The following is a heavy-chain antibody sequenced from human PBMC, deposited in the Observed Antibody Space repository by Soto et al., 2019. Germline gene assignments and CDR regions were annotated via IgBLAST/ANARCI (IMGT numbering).Heavy chain of an antibody. V-gene: IGHV4-34*01. J-gene: IGHJ6*02. Sequence: SETLSLTCAVYGGSFSGYYWSWIRQPPGKGLEWIGEINHSGSTNYNPSLKSRVTISVDTSKNQFSLKLSSVTAADTAVYYCARGRIEYCSSTSCYLYYYYGMDVWGQGTTVTVSS. CDR1: GGSFSGYY. D-gene: IGHD2-2*01. CDR3: ARGRIEYCSSTSCYLYYYYGMDV. CDR2: INHSGST.